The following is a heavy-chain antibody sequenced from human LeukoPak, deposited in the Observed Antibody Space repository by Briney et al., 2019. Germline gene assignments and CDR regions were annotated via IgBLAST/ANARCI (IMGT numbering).Heavy chain of an antibody. CDR3: ARFQCSSTSCYGKYYFDY. CDR2: ISSSSSYI. J-gene: IGHJ4*02. Sequence: GGSLRLSCAASGFIFTNYAMAWVRQTPGKGLEWVSSISSSSSYIYYADSVKGRFTISRDNAKNSLYLQMNSLRAEDTAVYYCARFQCSSTSCYGKYYFDYWGQGTLVTVSS. V-gene: IGHV3-21*01. CDR1: GFIFTNYA. D-gene: IGHD2-2*01.